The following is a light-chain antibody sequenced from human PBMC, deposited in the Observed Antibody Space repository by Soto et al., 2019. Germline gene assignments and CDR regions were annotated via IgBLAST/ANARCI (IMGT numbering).Light chain of an antibody. CDR2: TAT. CDR1: QDIANW. V-gene: IGKV1-12*01. CDR3: HQSHTFPFA. Sequence: DIQMTQSPASVSASVGDRVTMTCRASQDIANWVAWYQQKPGTAQKALIFTATTLRRGVPSRFSGSGSGTEFSLTISSLQPEDFATYYCHQSHTFPFAFGQGTKVEMK. J-gene: IGKJ2*01.